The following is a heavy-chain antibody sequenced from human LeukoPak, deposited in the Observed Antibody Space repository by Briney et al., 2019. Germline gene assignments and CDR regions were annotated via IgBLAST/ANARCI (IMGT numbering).Heavy chain of an antibody. CDR3: ASGGVSGGFDY. D-gene: IGHD2-15*01. Sequence: PGGSLRLSCATSGFTFSISWMTWVRQAPGKGLEWVAFMNKDGSEKNCVDSVQGRFTISRDDAKNSLFLQMNSLRAEDTAVYYCASGGVSGGFDYWSQGTLVTVSS. CDR2: MNKDGSEK. J-gene: IGHJ4*02. CDR1: GFTFSISW. V-gene: IGHV3-7*03.